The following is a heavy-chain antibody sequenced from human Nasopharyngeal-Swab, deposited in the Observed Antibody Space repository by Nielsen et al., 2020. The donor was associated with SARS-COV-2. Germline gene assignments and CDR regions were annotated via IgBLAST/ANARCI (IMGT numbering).Heavy chain of an antibody. CDR3: VNQTPYTD. Sequence: GGSLRLSCSASGFTFSSYAMHWVRQAPGKGLKYVSAISSDGGSTYYADSVKGRFTISRDNAKNTLYLQMSSLGPEDTAVYYCVNQTPYTDWGQGTLVTVSS. CDR2: ISSDGGST. J-gene: IGHJ4*02. CDR1: GFTFSSYA. V-gene: IGHV3-64D*06.